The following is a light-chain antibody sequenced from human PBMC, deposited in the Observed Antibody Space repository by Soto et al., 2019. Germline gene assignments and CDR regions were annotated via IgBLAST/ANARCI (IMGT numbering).Light chain of an antibody. Sequence: EIVLKQSPGTVSLSPGERATLSCRASQSVSSSYLSWYQQKPGQAPRLLIYGASSRATGIPDRFSGSGSGTDFTLTISRLQTEDFAVYYCQQYDSSPKTFGQGTKVDIK. CDR3: QQYDSSPKT. CDR2: GAS. CDR1: QSVSSSY. V-gene: IGKV3-20*01. J-gene: IGKJ1*01.